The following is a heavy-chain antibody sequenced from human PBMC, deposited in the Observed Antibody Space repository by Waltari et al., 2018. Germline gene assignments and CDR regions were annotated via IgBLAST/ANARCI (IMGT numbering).Heavy chain of an antibody. J-gene: IGHJ4*02. CDR1: GGSFSGYY. CDR3: ARVSGYCSGGSCAG. Sequence: QVQLQQGGAGLLKPTETLSLTCAVYGGSFSGYYWSWIRQPPGKGLEWIGERNHSGSTNDNPSLKSRVTISVDTSKNQFSLKLSSVTAADTAVYYCARVSGYCSGGSCAGWGQGTLVTVSS. V-gene: IGHV4-34*01. CDR2: RNHSGST. D-gene: IGHD2-15*01.